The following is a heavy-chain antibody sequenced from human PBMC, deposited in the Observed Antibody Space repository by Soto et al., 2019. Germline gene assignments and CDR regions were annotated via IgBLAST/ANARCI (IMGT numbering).Heavy chain of an antibody. CDR2: INPSGGST. V-gene: IGHV1-46*01. J-gene: IGHJ4*02. Sequence: ASVKVSCKASGYTFTSYYMHWVRQAPGQGLERMGIINPSGGSTSYAQKFQGRVTMTRDTSTSTVYMELSSLRSEDTAVYYCARDGPAFYYYDSSGYYAYWGQGTLVTVSS. CDR1: GYTFTSYY. D-gene: IGHD3-22*01. CDR3: ARDGPAFYYYDSSGYYAY.